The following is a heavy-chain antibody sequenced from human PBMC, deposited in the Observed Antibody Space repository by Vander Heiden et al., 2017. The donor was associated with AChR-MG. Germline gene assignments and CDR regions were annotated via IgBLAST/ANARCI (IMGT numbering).Heavy chain of an antibody. Sequence: EVQLVQSEAEVKKPGEFLRISCKASGYPFTDYWIGWVRQMPGKGLEWMGVIYPGDSDTRYSSSFQGQVTISADKSISTAYLQWSSLKASDTATYYCARPSEVRFLEWIPDSWGRGTLVTVSS. D-gene: IGHD3-3*01. V-gene: IGHV5-51*01. J-gene: IGHJ4*02. CDR3: ARPSEVRFLEWIPDS. CDR1: GYPFTDYW. CDR2: IYPGDSDT.